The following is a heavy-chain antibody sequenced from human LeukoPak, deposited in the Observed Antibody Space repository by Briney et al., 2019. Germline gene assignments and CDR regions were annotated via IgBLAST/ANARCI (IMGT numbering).Heavy chain of an antibody. J-gene: IGHJ4*02. CDR2: ISGSGGST. CDR3: AKEEDYYGSGSYFY. V-gene: IGHV3-23*01. Sequence: PGGSLRLSCAASGFTFSSYAMSWVRQAPGKGLEWVSAISGSGGSTYYADSVRGRFTISRDNSKNTLYLQMNSLRAEDTAVYYCAKEEDYYGSGSYFYWGQGTLVTVSS. CDR1: GFTFSSYA. D-gene: IGHD3-10*01.